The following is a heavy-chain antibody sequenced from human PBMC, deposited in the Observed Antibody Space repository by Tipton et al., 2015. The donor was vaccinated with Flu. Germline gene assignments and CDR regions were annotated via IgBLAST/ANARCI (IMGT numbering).Heavy chain of an antibody. CDR2: AYYSGST. CDR3: ARVPVGARTVLADY. J-gene: IGHJ4*02. D-gene: IGHD1-26*01. CDR1: GGSISTYY. Sequence: LRLSCTVSGGSISTYYWSWIRQPPGKGLEWIGYAYYSGSTKYNPSLQSRVTISVDTSKNQFSLILSSVTAADTAVYYCARVPVGARTVLADYWGQGTLVTVSS. V-gene: IGHV4-59*01.